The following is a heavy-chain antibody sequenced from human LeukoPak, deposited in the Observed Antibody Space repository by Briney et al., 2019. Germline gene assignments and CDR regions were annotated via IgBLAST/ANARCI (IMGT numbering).Heavy chain of an antibody. D-gene: IGHD1-1*01. CDR3: AREGTAGTNLNWFDP. Sequence: TSEALSLTCTVSGGSISSYYWSWIRQPPGKGLEWIGYISYSGSTNFNPSLKSRVTISVDTSKNQFSLKLSSVTAADTAVYYCAREGTAGTNLNWFDPWGQGTLVTVSS. CDR2: ISYSGST. CDR1: GGSISSYY. V-gene: IGHV4-59*01. J-gene: IGHJ5*02.